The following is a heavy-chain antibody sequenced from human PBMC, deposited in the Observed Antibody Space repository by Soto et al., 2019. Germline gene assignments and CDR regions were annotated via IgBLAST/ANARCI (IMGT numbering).Heavy chain of an antibody. CDR2: IKHDGNEK. Sequence: GGSLRLSCAATGFMFGTYCMSWVRQAPGKGLEWVANIKHDGNEKYYADSVKGRFTVSRDNVKNFLHLQMSSLRGDDTGVYFCVRATLSWGHYYFRGLDVWGQGTTVTVS. V-gene: IGHV3-7*01. J-gene: IGHJ6*02. CDR3: VRATLSWGHYYFRGLDV. D-gene: IGHD3-22*01. CDR1: GFMFGTYC.